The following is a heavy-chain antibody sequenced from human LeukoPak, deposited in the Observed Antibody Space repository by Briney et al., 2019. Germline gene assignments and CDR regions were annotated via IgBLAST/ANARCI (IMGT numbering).Heavy chain of an antibody. CDR1: GGSISSSSYY. Sequence: SETLYLTCTVSGGSISSSSYYWGWIRQPPGKGLEWIGSIYYSGSTYYNPSLKSSVNISVDTSKSQLCRKLSSVTAAYSAVYYCVASASFWSGYYSYWGQGTLVTVSS. J-gene: IGHJ4*02. V-gene: IGHV4-39*07. CDR3: VASASFWSGYYSY. CDR2: IYYSGST. D-gene: IGHD3-3*01.